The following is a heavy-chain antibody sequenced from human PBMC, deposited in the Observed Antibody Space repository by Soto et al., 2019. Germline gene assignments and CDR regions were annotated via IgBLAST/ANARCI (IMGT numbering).Heavy chain of an antibody. CDR1: GFTFSSYA. CDR2: ISGSGRST. D-gene: IGHD6-19*01. CDR3: AKEEGYSSAWTEIDY. Sequence: EVQLLESGGGLVQPGGSLRLSCAASGFTFSSYAMSWVRQAPGKGLEWVSGISGSGRSTYYADSVKGRFTISRDNSKNTLYLQMISRRAEDTAVYYCAKEEGYSSAWTEIDYWGQGTLVTVSS. J-gene: IGHJ4*02. V-gene: IGHV3-23*01.